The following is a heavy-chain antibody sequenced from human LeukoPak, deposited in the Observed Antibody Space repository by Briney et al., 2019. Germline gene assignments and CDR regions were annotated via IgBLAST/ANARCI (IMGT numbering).Heavy chain of an antibody. V-gene: IGHV4-59*05. J-gene: IGHJ4*02. CDR2: IYYSGST. Sequence: SETLSLTCTVSGGSISSYYWSWIRQPPGKGLEWIGSIYYSGSTYYNPSLKSRVTISVDTSKNQFSLKLSSVTAADTAVYYCASSRSGPHGKDWGQGTLVTVSS. CDR1: GGSISSYY. D-gene: IGHD3-3*01. CDR3: ASSRSGPHGKD.